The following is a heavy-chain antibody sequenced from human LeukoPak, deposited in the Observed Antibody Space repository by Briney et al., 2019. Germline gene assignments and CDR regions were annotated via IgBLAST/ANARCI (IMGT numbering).Heavy chain of an antibody. D-gene: IGHD3-10*01. CDR1: GFTFSSYG. Sequence: PGGSLRLSCAASGFTFSSYGMHWVRQAPGKGLEWVAVISYDGSNKYYADSVKGRFTISRDNSKNTLFLQMNSLRAEDTALYYCAKDEGSHYSGSGSSLGMDVWGQGTTVTVSS. CDR2: ISYDGSNK. V-gene: IGHV3-30*18. CDR3: AKDEGSHYSGSGSSLGMDV. J-gene: IGHJ6*02.